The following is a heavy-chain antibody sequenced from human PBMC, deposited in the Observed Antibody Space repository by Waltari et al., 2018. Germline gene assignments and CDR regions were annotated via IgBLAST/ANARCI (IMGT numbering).Heavy chain of an antibody. V-gene: IGHV3-23*01. CDR1: GFTFSSYA. J-gene: IGHJ4*02. D-gene: IGHD4-4*01. CDR2: IMGSGGGT. CDR3: AKDFSPPVPGLQPYFDY. Sequence: EVQLLESGGGLVQPGGSLRLSCAASGFTFSSYAMSWVRQAPGRGLEWVSAIMGSGGGTYYAGSVKGRFTISRDNSKNTLYLQMNSLRAEDTAVYYCAKDFSPPVPGLQPYFDYWGQGTLVTVSS.